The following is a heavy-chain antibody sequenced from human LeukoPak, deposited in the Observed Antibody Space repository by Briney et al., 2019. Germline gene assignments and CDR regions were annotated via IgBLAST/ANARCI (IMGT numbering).Heavy chain of an antibody. V-gene: IGHV3-21*01. CDR1: GFTFSSYS. J-gene: IGHJ3*02. Sequence: PGGSLRLSWAASGFTFSSYSMNWVRQAPGKGLEWVSSISSSSSYIYYADSVKGRFTISRDNAKNSLYLQMNSLRAEDTAVYYCARDLNWSSYYTSGAFDIWGQGTMVTVSS. D-gene: IGHD3-3*01. CDR3: ARDLNWSSYYTSGAFDI. CDR2: ISSSSSYI.